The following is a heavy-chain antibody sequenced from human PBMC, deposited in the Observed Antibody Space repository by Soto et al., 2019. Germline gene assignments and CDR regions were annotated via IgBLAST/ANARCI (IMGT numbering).Heavy chain of an antibody. Sequence: GGSLRLSCAASGFTFSSYAMHWVRQAPGKGLEWVAVISYDGSNKYYADSVKGRFTISRDNSKNTLYLQMNSLRAEDTAVYYCARGPKYYYDSSGYYPLDYWGQGTLVTVSS. V-gene: IGHV3-30-3*01. J-gene: IGHJ4*02. CDR2: ISYDGSNK. D-gene: IGHD3-22*01. CDR3: ARGPKYYYDSSGYYPLDY. CDR1: GFTFSSYA.